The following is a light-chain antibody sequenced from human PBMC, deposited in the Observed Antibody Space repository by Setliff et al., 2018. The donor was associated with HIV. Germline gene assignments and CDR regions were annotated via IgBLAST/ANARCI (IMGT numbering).Light chain of an antibody. CDR1: SNDVGRYDL. V-gene: IGLV2-23*01. CDR3: CSNTGSNTYV. J-gene: IGLJ1*01. Sequence: QSVLTHPASVSGSPGQSITISCTGTSNDVGRYDLVSWYQQHPARAPKLIIYQATRRPSGVSNRFSGSKSGNVASLTISGLQAEDEADYYCCSNTGSNTYVFGTGTKVTVL. CDR2: QAT.